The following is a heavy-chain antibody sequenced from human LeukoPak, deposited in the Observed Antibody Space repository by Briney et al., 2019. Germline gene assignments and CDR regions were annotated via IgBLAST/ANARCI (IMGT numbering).Heavy chain of an antibody. V-gene: IGHV4-59*10. CDR2: IYTSGST. CDR1: GGSFSGYY. Sequence: PSETLSLTCAVYGGSFSGYYWSWIRQPPGKGLEWIGRIYTSGSTNYNPSLKNRVTMSVDTSKNQFSLKLSSVTAADTAVYYCASTTYYYDSSGYYFLDYWGQGTLVTVSS. D-gene: IGHD3-22*01. J-gene: IGHJ4*02. CDR3: ASTTYYYDSSGYYFLDY.